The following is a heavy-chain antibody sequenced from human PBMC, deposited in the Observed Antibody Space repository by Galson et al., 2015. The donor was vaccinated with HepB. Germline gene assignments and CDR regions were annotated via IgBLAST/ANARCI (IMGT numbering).Heavy chain of an antibody. J-gene: IGHJ5*02. V-gene: IGHV1-18*01. CDR1: GYTFGNYG. CDR2: ISGDNGKT. D-gene: IGHD4-11*01. CDR3: ARSVVTTNSDYFDP. Sequence: SVKVSCKASGYTFGNYGLSWVRQAPGQGLEWMGRISGDNGKTKYAQKLQGRVTMTTDTSTSTAYMELRSLRSDDTAVYYCARSVVTTNSDYFDPWGQGTLVTVSS.